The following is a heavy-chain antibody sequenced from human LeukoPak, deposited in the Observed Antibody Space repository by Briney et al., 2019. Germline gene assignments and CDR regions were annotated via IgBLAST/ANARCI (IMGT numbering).Heavy chain of an antibody. D-gene: IGHD2-2*01. CDR2: IKSKTDGGTT. J-gene: IGHJ4*02. Sequence: GGSLRLSCAASGFTFSNAWMSWVRQAPGKGLEWVGRIKSKTDGGTTDYAAPVKGRFTISRDDSKNTLYLQMNSLKTEDTAVYYSTTSPRWVVVVPASLQDYWGQGTLVTVSS. V-gene: IGHV3-15*01. CDR3: TTSPRWVVVVPASLQDY. CDR1: GFTFSNAW.